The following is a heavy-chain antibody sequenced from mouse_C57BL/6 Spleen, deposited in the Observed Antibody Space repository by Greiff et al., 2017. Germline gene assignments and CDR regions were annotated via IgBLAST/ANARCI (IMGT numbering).Heavy chain of an antibody. CDR2: IYPGDGDT. J-gene: IGHJ1*03. CDR3: ARSMSTRDFDV. Sequence: QVQLQQSGPELVKPGASVKISCKASGFAFSSSWMNWVKQRPGKGLEWIGRIYPGDGDTNYNGKFKGKATLTADKSSSTAYMQLSSLTSEDSAVYFCARSMSTRDFDVWGTGTTVTVSS. D-gene: IGHD3-3*01. CDR1: GFAFSSSW. V-gene: IGHV1-82*01.